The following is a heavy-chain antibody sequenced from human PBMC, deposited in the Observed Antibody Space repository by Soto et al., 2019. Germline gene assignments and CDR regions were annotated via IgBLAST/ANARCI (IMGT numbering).Heavy chain of an antibody. CDR3: AGYRNKYGDYPPSSYFDY. D-gene: IGHD4-17*01. CDR2: IIPILGIA. V-gene: IGHV1-69*02. Sequence: QVQLVQSGAEVKKPGSSVKVSCKASGGTFSSYTISWVRQAPGQGLEWMGRIIPILGIANYAQKFQGRVTITADKSTSTAYMELSSLRSEDTAVYYCAGYRNKYGDYPPSSYFDYWGQGTLVTVSS. J-gene: IGHJ4*02. CDR1: GGTFSSYT.